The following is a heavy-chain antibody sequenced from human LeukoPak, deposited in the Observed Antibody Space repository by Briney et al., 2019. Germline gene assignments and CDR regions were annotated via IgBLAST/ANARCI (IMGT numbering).Heavy chain of an antibody. CDR1: GGSISSYY. CDR3: ARDRNSDYYYYGMDV. V-gene: IGHV4-59*08. CDR2: IYYSGST. J-gene: IGHJ6*02. D-gene: IGHD4-23*01. Sequence: SETLSLTCTVSGGSISSYYWSWIRQPPGKGLEWIGYIYYSGSTNYNPSLKSRVTISVDTSKNQFSLKLSSVTAADTGVYYCARDRNSDYYYYGMDVWGQGTTVTVSS.